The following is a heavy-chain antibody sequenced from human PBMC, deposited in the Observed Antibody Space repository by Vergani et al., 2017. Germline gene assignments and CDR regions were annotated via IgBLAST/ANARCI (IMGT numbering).Heavy chain of an antibody. Sequence: QLQLQESGPGLVKPSETLSLTCTVSGGSISSSSYYWGWIRQPPGKGLEWIGSIYYSGSTYYNPSLKSRATISVDTSKNPFSLKLSSVTAADTAVYYCAGGSPYCSSSSCYNPFDYWGQGTLVTVSS. D-gene: IGHD2-2*02. J-gene: IGHJ4*02. V-gene: IGHV4-39*07. CDR1: GGSISSSSYY. CDR3: AGGSPYCSSSSCYNPFDY. CDR2: IYYSGST.